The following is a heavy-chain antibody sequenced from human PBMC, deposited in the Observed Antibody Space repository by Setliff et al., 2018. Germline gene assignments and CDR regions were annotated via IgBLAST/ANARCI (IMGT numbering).Heavy chain of an antibody. J-gene: IGHJ4*02. CDR3: LRLVRYCTKIACQATSGDEV. V-gene: IGHV1-18*01. CDR2: ISAYNGKT. D-gene: IGHD2-8*01. CDR1: GYTLSNSI. Sequence: ASVKVSCKASGYTLSNSILSWVRQAPGQGLEWVGWISAYNGKTYSAQKFQDRVTLTTHTSTNMGYLELRDLRSVDTAVYYCLRLVRYCTKIACQATSGDEVWGLGTLVTVSS.